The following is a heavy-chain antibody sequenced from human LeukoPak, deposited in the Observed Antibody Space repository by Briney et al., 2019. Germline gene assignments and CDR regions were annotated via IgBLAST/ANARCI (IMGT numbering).Heavy chain of an antibody. V-gene: IGHV1-69*13. Sequence: ASVTVSCKASGGTFSSYAISWVRQAPGQGLEWMGGIIPIFGTANYAQKFQGRVTITADESTSTAYMELSSLRSEDTAVYYCAMGYDSSGYYSIFDYWGQGTLVTVSS. CDR1: GGTFSSYA. D-gene: IGHD3-22*01. CDR2: IIPIFGTA. CDR3: AMGYDSSGYYSIFDY. J-gene: IGHJ4*02.